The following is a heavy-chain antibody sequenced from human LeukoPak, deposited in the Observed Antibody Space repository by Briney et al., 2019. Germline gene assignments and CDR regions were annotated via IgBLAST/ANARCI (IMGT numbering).Heavy chain of an antibody. D-gene: IGHD5-24*01. J-gene: IGHJ6*04. V-gene: IGHV3-74*01. Sequence: PGGSLRLSCAASGFIFSSYWMHWVRRGPGKGLVWVSRINSDGSSKRNADSVKGRFTISRDNDKNTLYLQMNSLRAEDTAVYYCAREAAEMATPADVWGKGTTVTVSS. CDR1: GFIFSSYW. CDR2: INSDGSSK. CDR3: AREAAEMATPADV.